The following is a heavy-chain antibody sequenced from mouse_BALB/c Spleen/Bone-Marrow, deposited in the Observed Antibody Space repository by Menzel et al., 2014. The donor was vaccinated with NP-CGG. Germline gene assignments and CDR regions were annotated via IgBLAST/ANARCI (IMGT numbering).Heavy chain of an antibody. CDR1: GFNIKDTY. V-gene: IGHV14-3*02. J-gene: IGHJ3*01. D-gene: IGHD1-1*01. CDR3: ARSGYGSSLFAY. CDR2: IDPANGNT. Sequence: VQLQQSGAELVKPGASVKLSCTASGFNIKDTYMHWVKQRPEQGLEWIGRIDPANGNTKYDPKFQSKATITADTSSNTAYLQLSSLTSEDTAVYYCARSGYGSSLFAYWGQGTLATVSA.